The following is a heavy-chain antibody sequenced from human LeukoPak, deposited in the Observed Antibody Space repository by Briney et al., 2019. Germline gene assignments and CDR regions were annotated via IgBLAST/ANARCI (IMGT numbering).Heavy chain of an antibody. D-gene: IGHD5-12*01. CDR2: ITSSSTYM. J-gene: IGHJ4*02. V-gene: IGHV3-21*01. CDR1: GFTFSTYN. Sequence: GGSLRLSCAASGFTFSTYNMNWVRRTPGKGLEWVSSITSSSTYMFYADSVRGRFTISRDNAENSLYLQMNSLRAEDTAVYYCARGGARGYEELDYWGQGTLVTVSS. CDR3: ARGGARGYEELDY.